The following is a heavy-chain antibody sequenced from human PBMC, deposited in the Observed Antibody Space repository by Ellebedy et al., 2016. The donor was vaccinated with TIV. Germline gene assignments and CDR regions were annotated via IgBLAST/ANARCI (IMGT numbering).Heavy chain of an antibody. J-gene: IGHJ6*02. Sequence: GGSLRLSXAASGFTFSSYGMHWVRQAPGKGLEWVAVISYDGSNKYYADSVKGRFTISRDNSKNTLYLQMNSLRAEDTAVYYCARGGYCTNGVCYYYGMDVWGQGTTVTVSS. CDR1: GFTFSSYG. CDR3: ARGGYCTNGVCYYYGMDV. D-gene: IGHD2-8*01. CDR2: ISYDGSNK. V-gene: IGHV3-30*03.